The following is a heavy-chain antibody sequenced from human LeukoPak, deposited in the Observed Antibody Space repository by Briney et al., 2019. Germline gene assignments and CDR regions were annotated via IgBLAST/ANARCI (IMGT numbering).Heavy chain of an antibody. CDR3: ARDYCTRGGDCYKEDLFDP. J-gene: IGHJ5*02. CDR1: GYTFAIYG. D-gene: IGHD2-21*02. V-gene: IGHV1-18*01. CDR2: MSPCVGDT. Sequence: GASVKVSCKASGYTFAIYGISWVRQAPGQGLEGMAWMSPCVGDTNYAQNFEGRVTMTTETSTSTAYVDLKSLRSDDTAIYYCARDYCTRGGDCYKEDLFDPWGQGTLVTVSP.